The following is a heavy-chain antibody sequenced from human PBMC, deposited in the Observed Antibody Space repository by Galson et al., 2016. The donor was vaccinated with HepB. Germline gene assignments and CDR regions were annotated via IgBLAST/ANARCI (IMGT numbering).Heavy chain of an antibody. D-gene: IGHD4/OR15-4a*01. V-gene: IGHV1-46*01. J-gene: IGHJ2*01. CDR1: GYTFTSYQ. CDR2: INPRGGDT. Sequence: SVKVSCKAFGYTFTSYQLHWVRQAPGQGLEWMGVINPRGGDTNYVQKFRGGVTVTSDTSTNTVYLETSSLSSEDTAVYYCARKGLSGGDWFFDIWGRGTLVNVFS. CDR3: ARKGLSGGDWFFDI.